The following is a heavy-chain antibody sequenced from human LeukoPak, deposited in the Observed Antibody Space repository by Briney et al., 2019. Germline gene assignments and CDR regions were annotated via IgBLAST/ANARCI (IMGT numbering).Heavy chain of an antibody. D-gene: IGHD1-26*01. Sequence: PRGSLRLSCAASGFTFSNAWMSWVRQAPGKGLEWVGRIKSKTDGGTTDYAAPVKGRFTISRDDSKNTLYLQVNSLATEDTAVYYCSTHSGPYFHGGYWGQGTLVTVSS. CDR3: STHSGPYFHGGY. J-gene: IGHJ4*02. CDR1: GFTFSNAW. V-gene: IGHV3-15*01. CDR2: IKSKTDGGTT.